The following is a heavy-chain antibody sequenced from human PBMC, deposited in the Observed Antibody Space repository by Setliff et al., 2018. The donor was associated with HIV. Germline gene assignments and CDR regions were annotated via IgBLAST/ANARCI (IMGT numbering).Heavy chain of an antibody. D-gene: IGHD2-2*01. CDR3: ARAQYQLLEPPTYNWFDP. CDR1: GDTFSSYA. V-gene: IGHV1-69*10. Sequence: SVKVSCKASGDTFSSYAISWVRQAPGQGLEWMGGIIPILGIANYAQKFQDRVTITADKSTVTAYMELSSLRSEDTAVYYCARAQYQLLEPPTYNWFDPWGQGTLVTVSS. J-gene: IGHJ5*02. CDR2: IIPILGIA.